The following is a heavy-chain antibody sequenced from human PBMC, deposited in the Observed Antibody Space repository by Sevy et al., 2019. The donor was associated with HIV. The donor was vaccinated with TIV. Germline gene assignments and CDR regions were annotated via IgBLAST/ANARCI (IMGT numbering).Heavy chain of an antibody. D-gene: IGHD3-10*01. CDR2: IYSGGST. J-gene: IGHJ3*02. CDR3: ARGNIIEAFDI. CDR1: GFTVSSNY. V-gene: IGHV3-53*01. Sequence: GRSLRLSCAASGFTVSSNYMSWVRQAPGKGLEWVSVIYSGGSTYYADSVKGRFTISRDNSKNTLYLQMNSLRAEDTAVYYCARGNIIEAFDIWGQGTMVTVSS.